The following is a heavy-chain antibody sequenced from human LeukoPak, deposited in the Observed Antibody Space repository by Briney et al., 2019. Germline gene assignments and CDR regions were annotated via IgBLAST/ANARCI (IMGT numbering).Heavy chain of an antibody. D-gene: IGHD2-8*01. CDR1: GYSFTGYY. V-gene: IGHV1-2*02. Sequence: ASVKVSCKASGYSFTGYYMHWVRQAPGQGLEWMGWINPNSGDTKYAQKFQGRVTMTRDTSISTAYMELTRLRSDDTAVYYCARGGLRVMVYKLYYMDVWGKGTTVTVSS. J-gene: IGHJ6*03. CDR3: ARGGLRVMVYKLYYMDV. CDR2: INPNSGDT.